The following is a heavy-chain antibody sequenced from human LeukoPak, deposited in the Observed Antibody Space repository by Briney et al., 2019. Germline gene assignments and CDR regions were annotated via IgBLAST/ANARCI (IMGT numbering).Heavy chain of an antibody. CDR2: IYHSGST. CDR1: GYSISSGYY. CDR3: ARRRVEMATSYFDY. J-gene: IGHJ4*02. Sequence: PSETLSLTCAVSGYSISSGYYWGWIRQPPGKGLEWIGSIYHSGSTCYNPSLKSRVTISVDTSKNQFSLKLSSVTAADTAVYYCARRRVEMATSYFDYWGQGTLVTVSS. V-gene: IGHV4-38-2*01. D-gene: IGHD5-24*01.